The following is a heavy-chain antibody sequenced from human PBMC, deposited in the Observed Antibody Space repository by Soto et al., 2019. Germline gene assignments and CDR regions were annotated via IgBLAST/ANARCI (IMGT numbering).Heavy chain of an antibody. V-gene: IGHV1-18*04. CDR2: ISAYNGNT. D-gene: IGHD3-22*01. Sequence: QVQRVQSGAEVKKPGASVKVSCKASGYTFTSYGISWVRQAPGQGLEWMGWISAYNGNTNYAQKLKGRVTMTTDTSTSTAYMELRGLRSDDTAVYYCARDGYYDSSPNHNWFDPWGQGTLVTVSS. J-gene: IGHJ5*02. CDR1: GYTFTSYG. CDR3: ARDGYYDSSPNHNWFDP.